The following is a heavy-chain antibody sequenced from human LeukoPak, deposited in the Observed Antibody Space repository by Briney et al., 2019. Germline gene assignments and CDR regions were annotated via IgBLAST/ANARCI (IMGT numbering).Heavy chain of an antibody. CDR2: ISGSGGST. Sequence: GGSLRLSCTASGFTFSIYNMNWVRQAPGKGLEWVSAISGSGGSTYYADSVKGRFTISRDNSKNTLYLQMNSLRAEDTAVYYCAIKMITFGGVIDNYFDYWGQGTLVTVSS. CDR1: GFTFSIYN. D-gene: IGHD3-16*02. J-gene: IGHJ4*02. V-gene: IGHV3-23*01. CDR3: AIKMITFGGVIDNYFDY.